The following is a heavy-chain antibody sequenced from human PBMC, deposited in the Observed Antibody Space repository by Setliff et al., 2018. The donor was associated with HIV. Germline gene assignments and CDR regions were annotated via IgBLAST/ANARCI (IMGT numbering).Heavy chain of an antibody. CDR2: IYSGGIT. Sequence: PSETLSLTCAVSGGSISSAYWSWVRQPPGKGLEWIGYIYSGGITEYNPSLKSRVTISVETSKNRFSLTLRSVTAADTAVYYCARTRSGTYYGEMNWFDPWGQGILVTVSS. D-gene: IGHD3-10*01. J-gene: IGHJ5*02. CDR1: GGSISSAY. V-gene: IGHV4-59*08. CDR3: ARTRSGTYYGEMNWFDP.